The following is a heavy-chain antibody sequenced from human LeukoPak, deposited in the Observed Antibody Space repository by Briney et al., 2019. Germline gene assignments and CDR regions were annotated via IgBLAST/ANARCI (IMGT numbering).Heavy chain of an antibody. CDR3: ARLGGSYTPTYYYYYYMDV. D-gene: IGHD4-23*01. J-gene: IGHJ6*03. CDR2: IYHSGST. Sequence: SETLSLTCAVSGYSVSSGYYWGWIRQPPGKGLEWIGSIYHSGSTYYNPSLKSRVTISVDTSKNQFSLKLSSVTAADTAVYYCARLGGSYTPTYYYYYYMDVWGKGTTVTVSS. CDR1: GYSVSSGYY. V-gene: IGHV4-38-2*01.